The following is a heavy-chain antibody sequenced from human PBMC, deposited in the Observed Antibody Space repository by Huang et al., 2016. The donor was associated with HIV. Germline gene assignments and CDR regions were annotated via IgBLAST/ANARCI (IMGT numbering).Heavy chain of an antibody. CDR1: GFSFSTYG. CDR2: ISYDGSNK. V-gene: IGHV3-30*18. Sequence: VQLVASGGGVVQPGRSLRLACAASGFSFSTYGLHWVRQAPGKGLEWVAVISYDGSNKYDAHSVKGRFTISRDTSENKGYLQMNSLRHEDTAVYYCAKDGADEEWDIDYWGQGTLVTVSS. J-gene: IGHJ4*02. CDR3: AKDGADEEWDIDY. D-gene: IGHD1-26*01.